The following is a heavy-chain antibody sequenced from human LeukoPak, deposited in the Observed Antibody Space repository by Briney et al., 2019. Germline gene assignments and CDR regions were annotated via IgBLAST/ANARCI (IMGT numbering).Heavy chain of an antibody. V-gene: IGHV4-59*01. CDR2: IYYSGST. D-gene: IGHD4-17*01. J-gene: IGHJ4*02. Sequence: SETLSLTCTVSGGSISSYYWSWIRQPPGKGLEWIGYIYYSGSTNYNPSLKSRVTISVDTSKNQFSLKLSSVTAADTAVYYCARVGKPDGDYAYYFDYWGQGTLVTVSS. CDR3: ARVGKPDGDYAYYFDY. CDR1: GGSISSYY.